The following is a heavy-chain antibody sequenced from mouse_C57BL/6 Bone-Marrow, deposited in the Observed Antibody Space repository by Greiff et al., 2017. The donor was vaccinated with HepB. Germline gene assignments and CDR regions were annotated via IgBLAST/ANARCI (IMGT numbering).Heavy chain of an antibody. CDR1: GYTFTSYW. V-gene: IGHV1-72*01. Sequence: VQRVESGAELVKPGASVKLSCKASGYTFTSYWMHWVKQRPGRGLEWIGRIDPNSGGTKYNEKFKSKATLTVDKPSSTAYMQLSSLTSEDSAVYYCARSTTVRNYAMDYWGQGTSVTVSS. D-gene: IGHD1-1*01. J-gene: IGHJ4*01. CDR3: ARSTTVRNYAMDY. CDR2: IDPNSGGT.